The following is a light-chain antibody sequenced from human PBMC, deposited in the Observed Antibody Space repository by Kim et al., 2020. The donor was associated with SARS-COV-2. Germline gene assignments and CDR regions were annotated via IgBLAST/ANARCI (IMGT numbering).Light chain of an antibody. CDR1: SNNVGDQG. J-gene: IGLJ3*02. V-gene: IGLV10-54*04. CDR3: SAWDSSLDAWV. Sequence: QTDTLTCTGNSNNVGDQGAAWLQLHQGHPPKLLSDRINLRPSGISARFSASRSGNTASLTITGLQAEDEADYYCSAWDSSLDAWVFGGGTQLTVL. CDR2: RIN.